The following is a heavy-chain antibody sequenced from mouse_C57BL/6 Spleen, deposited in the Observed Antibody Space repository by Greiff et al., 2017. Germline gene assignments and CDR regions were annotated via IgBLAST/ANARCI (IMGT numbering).Heavy chain of an antibody. CDR2: ISSGSSTI. J-gene: IGHJ2*01. CDR1: GFTFSDYG. Sequence: EVHLVESGGGLVKPGGSLQLSCAASGFTFSDYGMHWVRQAPEKGLEWVAYISSGSSTIYYADTVKGRFTISRDNAKNTLFLQMTSLSSEDTAMYYCARKDCFVYWGQGPTLPVSS. V-gene: IGHV5-17*01. CDR3: ARKDCFVY.